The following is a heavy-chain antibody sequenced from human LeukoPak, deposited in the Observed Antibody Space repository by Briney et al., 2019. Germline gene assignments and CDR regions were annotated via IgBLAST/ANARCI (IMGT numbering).Heavy chain of an antibody. J-gene: IGHJ4*02. CDR1: GFTFSSHG. CDR2: ISVSGGTP. V-gene: IGHV3-23*01. CDR3: ARGQGDWGGNYFDY. D-gene: IGHD7-27*01. Sequence: AGTLTLSCAVSGFTFSSHGMTWVRQAQGQGLEWVSSISVSGGTPAYANSVEGRFTTSTDNSKNALYLHILSLIAADAAPYYCARGQGDWGGNYFDYWGQGTQVTVSS.